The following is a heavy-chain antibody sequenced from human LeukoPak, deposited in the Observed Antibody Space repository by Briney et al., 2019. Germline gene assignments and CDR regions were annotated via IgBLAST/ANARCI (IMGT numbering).Heavy chain of an antibody. J-gene: IGHJ4*02. Sequence: SETLSLTCAVYGGSFSGYYWSWIRQPPGKGLEWIGEINHSGSTNYNPSLKSRVTMSVDTSKNQFSLKLSSVTAADTAVYYCARGDFSGSYYEIDYWGQGTLVTVSS. CDR1: GGSFSGYY. D-gene: IGHD1-26*01. CDR3: ARGDFSGSYYEIDY. V-gene: IGHV4-34*01. CDR2: INHSGST.